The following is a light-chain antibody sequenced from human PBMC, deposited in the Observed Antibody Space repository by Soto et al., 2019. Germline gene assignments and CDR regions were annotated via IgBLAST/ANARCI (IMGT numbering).Light chain of an antibody. Sequence: DIHMTQSPSSLSASVGDRVTITCRASQSISSYLNWYQQKPGKAPNLLIYTASSLESGVPSRFSGSGSGTDFTLTITSLQPEDFATYFCQQSYSRPRTFGQGTKVDIK. CDR3: QQSYSRPRT. J-gene: IGKJ1*01. CDR2: TAS. CDR1: QSISSY. V-gene: IGKV1-39*01.